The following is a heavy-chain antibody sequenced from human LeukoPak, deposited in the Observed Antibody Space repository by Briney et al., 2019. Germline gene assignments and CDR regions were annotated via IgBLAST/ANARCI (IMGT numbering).Heavy chain of an antibody. CDR2: IKKDGSEE. CDR1: EFTLSDYW. V-gene: IGHV3-7*03. CDR3: ASRFTARQLVPADYYHMDV. D-gene: IGHD6-13*01. Sequence: GGSLRLSCAASEFTLSDYWMSWVRQAPGKGPEWVANIKKDGSEEHYVDSVKGRSTVSRDNAQNSLFLQMNSLRSEDTAVYYCASRFTARQLVPADYYHMDVWGKGTTVFVSS. J-gene: IGHJ6*03.